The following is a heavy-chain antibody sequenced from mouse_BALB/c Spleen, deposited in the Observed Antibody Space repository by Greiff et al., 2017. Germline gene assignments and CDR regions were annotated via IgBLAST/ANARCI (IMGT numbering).Heavy chain of an antibody. CDR1: GYTFTSYY. V-gene: IGHV1S81*02. D-gene: IGHD1-1*01. J-gene: IGHJ2*01. CDR2: INPSNGGT. Sequence: VQLQQPGAELVKPGASVKLSCKASGYTFTSYYMYWVKQRPGQGLEWIGGINPSNGGTNFNEKFKSKATLTVDKSSSTAYMQLSSLTSEDSAVYYCTRRYYGSSSLDYWGQGTTLTVSS. CDR3: TRRYYGSSSLDY.